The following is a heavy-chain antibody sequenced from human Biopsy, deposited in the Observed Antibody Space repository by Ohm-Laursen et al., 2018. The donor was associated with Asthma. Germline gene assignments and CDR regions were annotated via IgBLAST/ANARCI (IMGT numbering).Heavy chain of an antibody. CDR1: GFPFSSYG. V-gene: IGHV3-30*03. Sequence: SSLRLSCAAFGFPFSSYGMHWVRQAPGKGLEWVAVISYDGSNKYYADSVKGGFTISRDNSKNTLYLQMNSLRAEDTAVYYCASQSSGPDFWSGYYYFDYWGQGTLVTVSS. CDR2: ISYDGSNK. D-gene: IGHD3-3*01. J-gene: IGHJ4*02. CDR3: ASQSSGPDFWSGYYYFDY.